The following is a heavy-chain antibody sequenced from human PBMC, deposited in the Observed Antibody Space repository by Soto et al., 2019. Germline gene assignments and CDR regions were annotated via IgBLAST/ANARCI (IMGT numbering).Heavy chain of an antibody. CDR1: GGSVTSGSSY. D-gene: IGHD6-25*01. Sequence: KPSETLSLTCSVSGGSVTSGSSYWGWVRQAPGKGLEWIGDVFFMGNTWYNADLKARLTISVDTSNDQFSLRLSSVTAADTAFYFCVRLTSRIAAASHGRRNYLDTWGQGTLVTVSS. V-gene: IGHV4-39*01. CDR2: VFFMGNT. CDR3: VRLTSRIAAASHGRRNYLDT. J-gene: IGHJ1*01.